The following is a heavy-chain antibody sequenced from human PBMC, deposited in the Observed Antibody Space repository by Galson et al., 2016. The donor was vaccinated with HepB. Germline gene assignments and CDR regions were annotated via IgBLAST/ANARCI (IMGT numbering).Heavy chain of an antibody. CDR1: GFTFGNYG. CDR2: ISYDGSLQ. V-gene: IGHV3-30*18. J-gene: IGHJ4*02. CDR3: AKEKHVRMAHELDY. D-gene: IGHD3-10*02. Sequence: SLRLSCAAPGFTFGNYGMHWVRQPPGKGLEWVAVISYDGSLQFYEDSVKDRLTISRDNSKNTVYLQVNSLRPEDTAVYYCAKEKHVRMAHELDYWGQGRLVTVSS.